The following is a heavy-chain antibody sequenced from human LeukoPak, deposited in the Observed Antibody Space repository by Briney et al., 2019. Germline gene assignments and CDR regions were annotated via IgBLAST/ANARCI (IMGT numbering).Heavy chain of an antibody. Sequence: GGSLRLSCAASGFTFDGYGMSWVRQAPGKGLEWVSGINWNGGSTVYADSVKGRFTISRDNAKNSLYLQMNSLRAEDSALYYCVKGFRIGVPTTLDYWGQGTLVTVSS. V-gene: IGHV3-20*04. CDR2: INWNGGST. J-gene: IGHJ4*02. CDR3: VKGFRIGVPTTLDY. CDR1: GFTFDGYG. D-gene: IGHD1-7*01.